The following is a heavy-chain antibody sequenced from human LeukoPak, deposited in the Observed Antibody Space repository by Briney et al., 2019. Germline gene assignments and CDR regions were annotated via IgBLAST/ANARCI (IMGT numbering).Heavy chain of an antibody. CDR1: GGTFSSDA. CDR2: IIPIFGTA. V-gene: IGHV1-69*05. D-gene: IGHD6-19*01. Sequence: SVKLSCKVDGGTFSSDAISWVRPAPGQGIEWKGGIIPIFGTANYAQKFQGRVTITTDESTSTAYMELSSLRSEDTAVYYCAREYSSGWWDYWGQGTLVTVSS. CDR3: AREYSSGWWDY. J-gene: IGHJ4*02.